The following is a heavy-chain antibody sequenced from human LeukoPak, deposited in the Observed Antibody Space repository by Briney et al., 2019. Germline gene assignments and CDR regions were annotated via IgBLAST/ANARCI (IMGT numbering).Heavy chain of an antibody. Sequence: GGSLRLSCAASGFTFSSYWMHWVRQAPGKGLVWVSRINSDGSSTSYADSVKGRFTISRDNAKNTLYLQMNSLRAEDTAVYYCARTPGGEVWFDPWGQGTLVTVSS. CDR1: GFTFSSYW. CDR2: INSDGSST. D-gene: IGHD2-15*01. J-gene: IGHJ5*02. CDR3: ARTPGGEVWFDP. V-gene: IGHV3-74*01.